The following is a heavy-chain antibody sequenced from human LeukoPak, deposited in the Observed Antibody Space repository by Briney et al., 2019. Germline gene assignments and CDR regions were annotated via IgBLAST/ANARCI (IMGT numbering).Heavy chain of an antibody. CDR1: GFTFSDYW. Sequence: GGSLRLSCAASGFTFSDYWMHWVRQAPGKGLVWVSRINPDGSSASYADSVKGRFTISRDNAKNTLYLQMNSLRAEDTAVYYCARFKATVTSIPWGQGTLVTVSS. V-gene: IGHV3-74*01. CDR2: INPDGSSA. D-gene: IGHD4-11*01. J-gene: IGHJ5*02. CDR3: ARFKATVTSIP.